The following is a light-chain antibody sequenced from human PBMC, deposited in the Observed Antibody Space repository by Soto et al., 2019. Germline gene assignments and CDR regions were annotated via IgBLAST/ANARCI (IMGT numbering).Light chain of an antibody. CDR2: GAS. J-gene: IGKJ2*01. CDR3: QQYDGSLPYT. CDR1: QSVSSNY. Sequence: EIVLTQSPGTLSLSPGERATLSCRASQSVSSNYLVWYQQKGGQAPRLLIYGASSRATGIPDRFSGSGSGTDFTLTISRLEPEDCAIYYCQQYDGSLPYTFGQGTKLEIK. V-gene: IGKV3-20*01.